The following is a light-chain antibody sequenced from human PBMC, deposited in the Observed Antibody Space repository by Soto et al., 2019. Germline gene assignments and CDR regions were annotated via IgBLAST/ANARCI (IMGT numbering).Light chain of an antibody. CDR3: QQDYSTLAT. CDR1: ESIRRH. J-gene: IGKJ5*01. Sequence: DIQMSQSPSSLSASVGDRVTITCRAAESIRRHLNWYQQKSRRAPDLLIYAASTLQNGVPSRFTGSGSGTEFTLTITGLQLEDFATYYCQQDYSTLATVVQGTRLEI. CDR2: AAS. V-gene: IGKV1-39*01.